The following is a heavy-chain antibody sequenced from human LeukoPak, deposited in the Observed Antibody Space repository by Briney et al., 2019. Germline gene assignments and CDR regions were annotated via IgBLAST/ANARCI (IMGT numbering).Heavy chain of an antibody. Sequence: GGSPRLSCVASGFTFTDCFMSWVRQAPGKGLEWVASIKHNGGEKYYVDSVKGRFTISRDNAKNSLYLEMSSLRVEDTAVYYCARDRGWRSSGYYLYHFDYWGQGTLVTFAS. CDR1: GFTFTDCF. CDR2: IKHNGGEK. V-gene: IGHV3-7*01. J-gene: IGHJ4*02. CDR3: ARDRGWRSSGYYLYHFDY. D-gene: IGHD3-22*01.